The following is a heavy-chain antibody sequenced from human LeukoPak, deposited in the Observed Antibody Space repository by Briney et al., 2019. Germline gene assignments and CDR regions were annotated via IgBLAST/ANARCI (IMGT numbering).Heavy chain of an antibody. CDR3: ARGRDCSGGSCYSNYYFDY. D-gene: IGHD2-15*01. CDR2: IYSGGST. V-gene: IGHV3-66*01. J-gene: IGHJ4*02. CDR1: GFTVSSNY. Sequence: GESLKISCAAFGFTVSSNYMSWVRQAPGKGLEWVSVIYSGGSTYYADSVKGRFTISRDNSKNTLYLQMNSLRAEDTAVYNCARGRDCSGGSCYSNYYFDYWGQGTLVTVSS.